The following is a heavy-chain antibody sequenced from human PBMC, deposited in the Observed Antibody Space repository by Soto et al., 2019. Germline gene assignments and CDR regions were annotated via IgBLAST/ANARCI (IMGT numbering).Heavy chain of an antibody. V-gene: IGHV4-39*01. CDR1: GASISSSSDF. D-gene: IGHD2-2*01. Sequence: SETLSLTCSVSGASISSSSDFWCGIRQAPGKGLEWIGNVYQSGTTRLNPSLKSRVSIFVDRSKNQFSLELNSATAADRAVYYCARQPESTSYFDYWGQGILVTVSS. CDR2: VYQSGTT. J-gene: IGHJ4*02. CDR3: ARQPESTSYFDY.